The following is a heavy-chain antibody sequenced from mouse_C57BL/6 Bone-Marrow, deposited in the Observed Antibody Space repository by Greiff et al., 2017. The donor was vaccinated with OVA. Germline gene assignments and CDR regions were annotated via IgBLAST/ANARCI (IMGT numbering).Heavy chain of an antibody. V-gene: IGHV1-52*01. D-gene: IGHD1-1*01. CDR1: GYTFTSYW. CDR3: ARRKATVVATDAMDY. CDR2: IDPSDSET. J-gene: IGHJ4*01. Sequence: VQLQQPGAELVRPGSSVKLSCKASGYTFTSYWMHWVKQRPIQGLEWIGNIDPSDSETHYNQKFKGKSTLTVDKSSSTAYMQLSSLTSEDSAVYYCARRKATVVATDAMDYWGQGTSVTVSS.